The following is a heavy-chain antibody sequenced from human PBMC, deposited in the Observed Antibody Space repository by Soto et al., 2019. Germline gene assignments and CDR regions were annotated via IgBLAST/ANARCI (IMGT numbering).Heavy chain of an antibody. Sequence: PSETLSLTCTVSGGSITNYYWSWIRQPPGKGLEWLGYIYYSGSTNYNPSLRSRVTISADTSNNQISLKLSSVTAADTAVYYCTRDRGYSNWFDPWGQGILVTVSS. V-gene: IGHV4-59*01. D-gene: IGHD5-18*01. J-gene: IGHJ5*02. CDR2: IYYSGST. CDR3: TRDRGYSNWFDP. CDR1: GGSITNYY.